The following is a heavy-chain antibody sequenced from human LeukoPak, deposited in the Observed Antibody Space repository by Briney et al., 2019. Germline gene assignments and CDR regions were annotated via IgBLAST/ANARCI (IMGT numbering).Heavy chain of an antibody. J-gene: IGHJ4*02. CDR3: ARPQGGRQLWLHFDY. V-gene: IGHV3-7*02. CDR2: INQDGSEK. CDR1: GFTFSSHW. Sequence: GGSLRLSCAASGFTFSSHWMNWVRQAPGKGLEWVANINQDGSEKYYVDSVKGRFTISRDNSKNTLYLQMNSLRTEDAAVYYCARPQGGRQLWLHFDYWGQGTLVTVSS. D-gene: IGHD5-18*01.